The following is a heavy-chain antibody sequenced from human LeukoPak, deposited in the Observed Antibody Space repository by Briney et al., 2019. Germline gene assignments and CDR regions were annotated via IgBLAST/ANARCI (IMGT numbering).Heavy chain of an antibody. CDR3: AIAVAGPIDY. D-gene: IGHD6-19*01. Sequence: ASVKVSCKASGYTFTSYYMHWVRQAPGQGLEWMGIINPSGGSTSYAQKFQGRVTMTRDMSTSTVYMDLSSLRSEDTAGYYCAIAVAGPIDYWGQGALVTVSS. CDR1: GYTFTSYY. V-gene: IGHV1-46*01. J-gene: IGHJ4*02. CDR2: INPSGGST.